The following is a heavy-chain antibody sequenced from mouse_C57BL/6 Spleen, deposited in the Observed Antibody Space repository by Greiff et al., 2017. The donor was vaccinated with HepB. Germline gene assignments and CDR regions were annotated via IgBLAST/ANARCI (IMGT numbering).Heavy chain of an antibody. D-gene: IGHD2-5*01. V-gene: IGHV1-52*01. J-gene: IGHJ4*01. CDR3: ARSVSNYEDYAMDY. Sequence: QVQLQQPGAELVRPGSSVKLSCKASGYTFTSYWMHWVKQRPIQGLEWIGNIDPSDSETHYNQKFKDKATLTVDKSSSTAYMQLSSLTSEDSAVYYCARSVSNYEDYAMDYWGQGTSVTVSS. CDR1: GYTFTSYW. CDR2: IDPSDSET.